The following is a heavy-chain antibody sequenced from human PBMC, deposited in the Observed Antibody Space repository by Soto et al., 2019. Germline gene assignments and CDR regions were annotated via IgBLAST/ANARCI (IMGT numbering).Heavy chain of an antibody. D-gene: IGHD1-26*01. CDR3: ARDRDSGSYDGWFDP. Sequence: QVQLVQSGAEVKKPGSSVKVSCKASGGTFSSYAISWVRQAPGQGLEWMGGIIPILGTANYAQKFKCRVTITADKSTSTAYMELSSLRSEDTAVYYCARDRDSGSYDGWFDPWGQGTLVTVSS. J-gene: IGHJ5*02. V-gene: IGHV1-69*06. CDR1: GGTFSSYA. CDR2: IIPILGTA.